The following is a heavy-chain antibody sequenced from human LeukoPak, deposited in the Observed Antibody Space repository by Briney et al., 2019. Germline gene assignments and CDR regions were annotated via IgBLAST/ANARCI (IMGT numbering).Heavy chain of an antibody. CDR3: ARKISAAGSRWFDP. CDR2: IYHSGST. D-gene: IGHD6-13*01. CDR1: AGSISSGNW. J-gene: IGHJ5*02. Sequence: PSGTLSLTCAVSAGSISSGNWWSWVRQPPGKGLEGIGGIYHSGSTNYNPSVKSRVTISVDKSKNQCSLKLSSVTAADTAVYYCARKISAAGSRWFDPWGQGTLVTVSS. V-gene: IGHV4-4*02.